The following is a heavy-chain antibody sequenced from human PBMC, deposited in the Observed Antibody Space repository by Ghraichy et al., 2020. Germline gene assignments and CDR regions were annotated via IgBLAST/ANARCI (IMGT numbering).Heavy chain of an antibody. CDR2: IYYSGNI. J-gene: IGHJ3*02. V-gene: IGHV4-30-4*01. D-gene: IGHD1-26*01. CDR1: GASISSGDYF. Sequence: SETLSLTCSVSGASISSGDYFWSWIRQPPGKGLQWIGYIYYSGNIYSNPSLESRVTLSLDSSTNQFSLKLTPVSSADTAVYYCARGVPGATDSFDIWGPGTLVTVSS. CDR3: ARGVPGATDSFDI.